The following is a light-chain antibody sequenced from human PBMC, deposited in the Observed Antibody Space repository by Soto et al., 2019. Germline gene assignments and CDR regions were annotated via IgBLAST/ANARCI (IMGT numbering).Light chain of an antibody. CDR3: QQRSNWPWT. Sequence: ETVLTQSPATLSLSPGERATLSCRASPGISNSLAWYQQKAGQAPRLLIYDASNRATGIPARFSGSGSGTDSTLTITSLEPEDFAVYYCQQRSNWPWTFGQGTNVEIK. J-gene: IGKJ1*01. V-gene: IGKV3-11*01. CDR1: PGISNS. CDR2: DAS.